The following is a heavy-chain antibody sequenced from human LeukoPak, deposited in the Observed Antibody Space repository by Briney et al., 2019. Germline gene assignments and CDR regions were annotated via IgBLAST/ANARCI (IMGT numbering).Heavy chain of an antibody. D-gene: IGHD1-26*01. CDR1: GYTFTYRY. Sequence: SRASVKVSCKASGYTFTYRYLHWVRQAPGQALEWMGWITPFNGNTNYAQKFQDRVTITRDRSMSTAYMELSSLRSEGTAMYYCASSGPSGSYYAFDIWGQGTMVTVSS. V-gene: IGHV1-45*02. J-gene: IGHJ3*02. CDR2: ITPFNGNT. CDR3: ASSGPSGSYYAFDI.